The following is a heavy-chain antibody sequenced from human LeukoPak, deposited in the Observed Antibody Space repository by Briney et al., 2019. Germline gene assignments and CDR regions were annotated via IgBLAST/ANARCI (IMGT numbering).Heavy chain of an antibody. J-gene: IGHJ4*02. V-gene: IGHV3-30*02. CDR1: GFTFSTYG. CDR3: ARFGYSGWNLEY. Sequence: PGGSLRLSCAASGFTFSTYGMHWVRQAPGKGLEWVSFIRYDGSDKYDADSVKGRFTISRDNSKNTLYLQMNSLRAEDTAVYYCARFGYSGWNLEYWGQGTLVTVSS. D-gene: IGHD5-12*01. CDR2: IRYDGSDK.